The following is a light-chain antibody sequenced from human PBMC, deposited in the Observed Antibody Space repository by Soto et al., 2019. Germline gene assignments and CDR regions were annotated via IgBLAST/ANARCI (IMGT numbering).Light chain of an antibody. CDR3: QHYDSLPIT. Sequence: IQLTQSPSSLSASVGDRVTITCRASQGVSTYLAWYQQKPGEVPKVLIYGASTLQTGVPSRFSGSGSGTDFTLTISRLEPEDFAVFYCQHYDSLPITFGQGTRLETK. CDR2: GAS. J-gene: IGKJ5*01. CDR1: QGVSTY. V-gene: IGKV1-9*01.